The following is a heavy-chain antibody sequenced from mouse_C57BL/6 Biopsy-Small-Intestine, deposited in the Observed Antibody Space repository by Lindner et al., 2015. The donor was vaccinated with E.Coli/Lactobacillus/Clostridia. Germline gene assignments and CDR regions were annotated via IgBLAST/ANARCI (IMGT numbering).Heavy chain of an antibody. CDR1: GFSFTGYY. V-gene: IGHV1-31*01. Sequence: VQLQESGPELVKPGASVKISCKASGFSFTGYYMHWVKQSHGNILDWIGYIYPYNGISSYNQKFKGKATLTVDKSSSTAYMELRSLTSEDSAVYYCASLTGTKGYFDYWGQGTTLTVSS. D-gene: IGHD4-1*01. J-gene: IGHJ2*01. CDR2: IYPYNGIS. CDR3: ASLTGTKGYFDY.